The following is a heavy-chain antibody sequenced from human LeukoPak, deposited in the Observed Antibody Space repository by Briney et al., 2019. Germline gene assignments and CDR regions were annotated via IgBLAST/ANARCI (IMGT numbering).Heavy chain of an antibody. V-gene: IGHV4-59*01. Sequence: SETLSLTCTVSGGSISSYYWSWIRQPPGKGLEWMGYIYYSGSTNYNPSLKSGVTISVGTSKNQFSLKLSSVTAADTAVYYCARDLVPAATSYWFDPWGQGTLVTVSS. J-gene: IGHJ5*02. CDR3: ARDLVPAATSYWFDP. D-gene: IGHD2-2*01. CDR2: IYYSGST. CDR1: GGSISSYY.